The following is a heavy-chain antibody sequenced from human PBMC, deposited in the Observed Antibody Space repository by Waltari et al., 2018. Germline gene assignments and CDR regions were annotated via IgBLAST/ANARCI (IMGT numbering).Heavy chain of an antibody. CDR3: ATGLGDSISASRPFEI. J-gene: IGHJ3*02. CDR1: GYTLRDYY. V-gene: IGHV1-69-2*01. D-gene: IGHD3-3*02. CDR2: VDPDDGQT. Sequence: EVRLLQSGAEVKKPGTTFKISCRLSGYTLRDYYIHWIQQAPGKGLQWMGLVDPDDGQTIDAEALQGRISMTADSSRKTVYMELTSLTSDDSAVYYCATGLGDSISASRPFEIWGQGTVITVSS.